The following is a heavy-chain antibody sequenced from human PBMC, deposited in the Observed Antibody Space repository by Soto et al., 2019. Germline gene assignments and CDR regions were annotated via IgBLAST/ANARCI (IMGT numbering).Heavy chain of an antibody. CDR1: GYSIRSDYY. CDR3: ARVTGSKGSFDY. CDR2: IYQSGTA. D-gene: IGHD2-2*01. V-gene: IGHV4-38-2*01. Sequence: YLTCAVSGYSIRSDYYWGWIRQPPGKGLEWIGSIYQSGTAYYNPSLKSRVTISVDTSKNQFSLRVSSVTAADTAVYYCARVTGSKGSFDYWGQGTMVTVSS. J-gene: IGHJ4*02.